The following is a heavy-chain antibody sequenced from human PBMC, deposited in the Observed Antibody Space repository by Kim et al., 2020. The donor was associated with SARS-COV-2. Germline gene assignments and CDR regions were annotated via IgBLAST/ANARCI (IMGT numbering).Heavy chain of an antibody. D-gene: IGHD3-10*01. Sequence: ASVKVSCKASGYTFTSYYMHWVRQAPGQGLEWMGIINPSGGSTSYAQKFQGRVTMTRDTSTSTVYMELSSLRSEDTAVYYCAREVYGFGDLPWRWFDPWGQGTLVTVSS. J-gene: IGHJ5*02. V-gene: IGHV1-46*01. CDR2: INPSGGST. CDR3: AREVYGFGDLPWRWFDP. CDR1: GYTFTSYY.